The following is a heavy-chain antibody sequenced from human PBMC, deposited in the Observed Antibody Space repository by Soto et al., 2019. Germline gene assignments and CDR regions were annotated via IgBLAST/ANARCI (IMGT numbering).Heavy chain of an antibody. CDR2: MNPNSGNT. D-gene: IGHD6-19*01. CDR1: GYTFTSYY. J-gene: IGHJ4*02. Sequence: PSVKVSCKASGYTFTSYYMHWVRQATGQGLEWMGWMNPNSGNTGYAQKFQGRVTMTRNTSISTAYMELSSLRSEDTAVYYCARERTVAGNDYWGQGTLVTVSS. V-gene: IGHV1-8*02. CDR3: ARERTVAGNDY.